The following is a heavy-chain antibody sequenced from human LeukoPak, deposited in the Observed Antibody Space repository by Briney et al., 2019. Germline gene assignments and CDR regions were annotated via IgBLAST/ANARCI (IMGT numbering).Heavy chain of an antibody. CDR3: TKFRGASWDLLAFDY. CDR1: GFTFSGNA. J-gene: IGHJ4*02. D-gene: IGHD1-26*01. V-gene: IGHV3-23*01. CDR2: ISAGGDGT. Sequence: PGGSLRLSCVASGFTFSGNAMSWVRQTPGKGLEWVSAISAGGDGTYYADSVKGRFTISRDNSKNTLYLQMNSLRAEDTAMYYCTKFRGASWDLLAFDYWGQGALVTVSS.